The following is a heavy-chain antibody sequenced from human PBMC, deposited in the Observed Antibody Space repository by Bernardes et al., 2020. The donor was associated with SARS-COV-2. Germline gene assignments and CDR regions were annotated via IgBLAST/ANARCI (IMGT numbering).Heavy chain of an antibody. CDR2: ISYEGSKK. Sequence: GGSLRLSCAASGFTFNNYGMHWVRQAPGKGLEWVAFISYEGSKKYYLDSLKGRFTISRDSSKNTLYLQMNSLRDDDTAVYYCVKRRAIFELWTDAFDIWGQGTMVTVSS. D-gene: IGHD5-18*01. V-gene: IGHV3-30*18. CDR1: GFTFNNYG. CDR3: VKRRAIFELWTDAFDI. J-gene: IGHJ3*02.